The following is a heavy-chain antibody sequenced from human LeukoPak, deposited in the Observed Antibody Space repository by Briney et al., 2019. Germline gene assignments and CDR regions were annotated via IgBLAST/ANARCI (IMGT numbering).Heavy chain of an antibody. CDR3: ARDVDPSTNAFDP. CDR1: GYTFTGYY. CDR2: INPNSGGT. J-gene: IGHJ5*02. V-gene: IGHV1-2*02. D-gene: IGHD2-2*01. Sequence: GASVKVSCKASGYTFTGYYMHWVRQAPGQGLEWMGWINPNSGGTNYAQKFQGRVTMTRDTSISTAYMELGRLRSDDTAVYYCARDVDPSTNAFDPWGQGTLVTVSS.